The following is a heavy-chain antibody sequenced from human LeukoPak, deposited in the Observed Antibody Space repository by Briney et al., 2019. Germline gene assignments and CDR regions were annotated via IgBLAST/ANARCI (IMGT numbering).Heavy chain of an antibody. CDR3: VRGYSYGWFDP. Sequence: AGGSLRLSCAASGFTFSSFAMSWVRQAPGKGLEWVSAFSGSGGSTHYADSVKGRFTISRDNSKNTLYLQMNSLRAEDTAVYYCVRGYSYGWFDPWGQGTLVTVSS. CDR2: FSGSGGST. V-gene: IGHV3-23*01. CDR1: GFTFSSFA. J-gene: IGHJ5*02. D-gene: IGHD5-18*01.